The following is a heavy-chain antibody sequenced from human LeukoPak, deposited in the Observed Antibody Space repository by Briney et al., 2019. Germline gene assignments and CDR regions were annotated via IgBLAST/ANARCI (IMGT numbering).Heavy chain of an antibody. CDR1: GGSISSSSHY. CDR3: ARVWSGNFYEDRGAFDI. D-gene: IGHD2/OR15-2a*01. CDR2: IYYSGST. V-gene: IGHV4-39*07. Sequence: PSETLSLTCTVSGGSISSSSHYWAWIRQSPGTGLEWIGSIYYSGSTYYNPSLKSRATISVDTSKNQFSLKLSSVTAADTAVYYCARVWSGNFYEDRGAFDIWGQGTMVTVSS. J-gene: IGHJ3*02.